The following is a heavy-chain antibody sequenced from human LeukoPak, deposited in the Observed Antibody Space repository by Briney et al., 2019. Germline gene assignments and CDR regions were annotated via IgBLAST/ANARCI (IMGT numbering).Heavy chain of an antibody. CDR1: GFTFSSYA. D-gene: IGHD1-26*01. CDR2: ISGSGGRT. CDR3: AKDVGKWESLHFFDY. Sequence: GGSLRLSCAASGFTFSSYAMSWVRQAPGKGLEWVSAISGSGGRTYYADSVKGRFTISRDDSRNTLYLQMNSLRGDDTAVYYCAKDVGKWESLHFFDYWGQGTLVTVSS. J-gene: IGHJ4*02. V-gene: IGHV3-23*01.